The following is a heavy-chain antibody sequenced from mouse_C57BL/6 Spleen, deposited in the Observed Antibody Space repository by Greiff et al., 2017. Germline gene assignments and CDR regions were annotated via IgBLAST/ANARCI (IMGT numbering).Heavy chain of an antibody. V-gene: IGHV1-80*01. Sequence: VQVVESGAELVKPGASVKISCTASGYAFSSYWMNWVKQRPGKGLEWIGQIYPGDGDTNYNGKFKGKPTLTADKSSSTAYMQLSSLTSEDSAVYFCAREDYGNFLGYFDVWGTGTTVTVSS. CDR2: IYPGDGDT. J-gene: IGHJ1*03. D-gene: IGHD2-1*01. CDR1: GYAFSSYW. CDR3: AREDYGNFLGYFDV.